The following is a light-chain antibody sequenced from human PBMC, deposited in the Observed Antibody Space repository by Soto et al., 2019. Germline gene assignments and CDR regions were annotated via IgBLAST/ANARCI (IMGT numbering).Light chain of an antibody. CDR1: KSDIGVYDF. V-gene: IGLV2-8*01. J-gene: IGLJ1*01. Sequence: QSALTQHPSASGPPGQSVTISCTGTKSDIGVYDFVSWYQHHPGKAPRLIIYEVVQRPSGVPDRFSGSKSGNTASLTVSGLQAADEADYFCKSYAGSNTYVFGSGTKVTVL. CDR2: EVV. CDR3: KSYAGSNTYV.